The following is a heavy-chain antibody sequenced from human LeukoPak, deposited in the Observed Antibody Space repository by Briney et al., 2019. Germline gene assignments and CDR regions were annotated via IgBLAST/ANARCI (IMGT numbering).Heavy chain of an antibody. J-gene: IGHJ3*02. Sequence: GGSLRLSCAASGFTVSSNYMSWVRQAPGKGLEWVSVIYSGGSTYYAGSVKGRFTISRDNSKNTLYLQMNSLRAEDTAVYYCARGQWIQLWLRAFDIWGQGTMVTVSS. CDR3: ARGQWIQLWLRAFDI. CDR2: IYSGGST. D-gene: IGHD5-18*01. CDR1: GFTVSSNY. V-gene: IGHV3-66*02.